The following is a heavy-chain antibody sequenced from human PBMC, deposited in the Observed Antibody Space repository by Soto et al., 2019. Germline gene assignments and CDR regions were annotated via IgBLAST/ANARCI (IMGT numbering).Heavy chain of an antibody. D-gene: IGHD3-22*01. CDR2: IYYSGST. J-gene: IGHJ5*02. Sequence: SETLSLTCTVSGGSISSYYWSWIRQPPGKGLEWIGYIYYSGSTNYNPSLKSRVTISVDTSKNQFSLKLSSVTAADTAVYYCARGGLYDSIGYHKNNWFDPWGQGTLVTVSS. CDR3: ARGGLYDSIGYHKNNWFDP. CDR1: GGSISSYY. V-gene: IGHV4-59*01.